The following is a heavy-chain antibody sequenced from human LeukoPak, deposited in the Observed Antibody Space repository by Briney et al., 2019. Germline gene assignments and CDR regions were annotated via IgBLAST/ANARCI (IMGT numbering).Heavy chain of an antibody. V-gene: IGHV3-15*01. CDR1: GFTFSNAW. CDR2: IKSKSDGGTT. D-gene: IGHD2-2*01. Sequence: GGSLRLSCAASGFTFSNAWMSGVSQARGKGLEGGGHIKSKSDGGTTDYAATVKGRLTISRHDSKNTLYLQMNSLKTEDTAVYYCTTLRSIATDYWGQGTLVTVSS. CDR3: TTLRSIATDY. J-gene: IGHJ4*02.